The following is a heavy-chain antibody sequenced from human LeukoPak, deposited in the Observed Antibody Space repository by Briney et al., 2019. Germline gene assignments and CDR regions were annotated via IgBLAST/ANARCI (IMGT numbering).Heavy chain of an antibody. D-gene: IGHD2-15*01. CDR2: IKQDGSEK. Sequence: PGGSLRLSCAASGFTFSSDWMSWGRQAPGKGLEWVANIKQDGSEKYYVDSVKGRFTISRDNAKNSLYLQMNSLRAEDTAVYYCARDQGYCSGGSCYSSFYFDYWGQGTLVTVSS. CDR1: GFTFSSDW. V-gene: IGHV3-7*01. J-gene: IGHJ4*02. CDR3: ARDQGYCSGGSCYSSFYFDY.